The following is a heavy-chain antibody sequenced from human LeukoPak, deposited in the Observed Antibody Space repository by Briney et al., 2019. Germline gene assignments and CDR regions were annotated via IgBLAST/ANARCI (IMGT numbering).Heavy chain of an antibody. D-gene: IGHD4-17*01. Sequence: GASVKVSCKASGYTFTSYDINWVRQATGQGLGWMGWMNPNSGNTGYAQKFQGRFTITRNTSISTAYMELSSLRSEDTAVYYCARVPPRAHHDYGDYDDWFDPWGQGTLVTVSS. CDR1: GYTFTSYD. CDR2: MNPNSGNT. J-gene: IGHJ5*02. V-gene: IGHV1-8*03. CDR3: ARVPPRAHHDYGDYDDWFDP.